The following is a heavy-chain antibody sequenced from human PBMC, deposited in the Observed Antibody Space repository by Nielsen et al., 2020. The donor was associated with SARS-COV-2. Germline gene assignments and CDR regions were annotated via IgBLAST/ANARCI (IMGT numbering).Heavy chain of an antibody. CDR2: INHSGTT. Sequence: SDPLSLTFAVYGGSFSGYDWSWIRQPPGKGLEWIGEINHSGTTNYNPSLKSRVTISVDTSKNQFSLRLSSVTAADTAVYYCARYVDTTMVYALDVWGQGTTVTVSS. V-gene: IGHV4-34*01. CDR3: ARYVDTTMVYALDV. D-gene: IGHD5-18*01. CDR1: GGSFSGYD. J-gene: IGHJ6*02.